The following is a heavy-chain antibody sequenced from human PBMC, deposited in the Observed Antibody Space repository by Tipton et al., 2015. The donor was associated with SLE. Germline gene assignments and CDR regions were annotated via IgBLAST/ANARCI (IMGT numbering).Heavy chain of an antibody. CDR3: ARTSYYGLVHS. CDR1: GGSIFISNDY. J-gene: IGHJ4*02. V-gene: IGHV4-61*01. Sequence: LRLSCTVSGGSIFISNDYWSWIRQSPGKGLEWIGYSYYSGSTTYNPSLKSRVTISVDTSKNQFSLKLSSVSAADTAVYYCARTSYYGLVHSWGQGTLVTVSS. CDR2: SYYSGST. D-gene: IGHD3-10*01.